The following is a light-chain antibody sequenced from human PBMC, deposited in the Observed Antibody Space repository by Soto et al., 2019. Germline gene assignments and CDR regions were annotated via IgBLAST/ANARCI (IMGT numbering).Light chain of an antibody. Sequence: DIQMTQSPSSLSASVGDRVTITCRASQSISSYLNWYQQKPGKAPKFLIYAASSLQSGVPSRFSGSGSGTDFTLTISSLQPEDFATYYCQQSYRTPPLTFGGGTKVEIK. V-gene: IGKV1-39*01. CDR2: AAS. CDR1: QSISSY. J-gene: IGKJ4*01. CDR3: QQSYRTPPLT.